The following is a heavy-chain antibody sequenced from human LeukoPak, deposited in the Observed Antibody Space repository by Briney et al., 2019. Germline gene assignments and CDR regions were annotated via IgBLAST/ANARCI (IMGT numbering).Heavy chain of an antibody. CDR3: ARLQRAVTGTL. Sequence: GGSLRLSCAATRFTFSGYWMSWVRQAPGKGLEWVANIRQDGSEKQYVDSVKGRFTISRDNAKNSLYLQMSSLRGEDTAVYYCARLQRAVTGTLWGQGTLVTVSS. V-gene: IGHV3-7*01. D-gene: IGHD6-19*01. J-gene: IGHJ4*02. CDR1: RFTFSGYW. CDR2: IRQDGSEK.